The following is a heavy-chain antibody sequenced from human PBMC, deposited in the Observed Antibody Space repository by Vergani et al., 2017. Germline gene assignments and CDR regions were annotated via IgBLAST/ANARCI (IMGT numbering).Heavy chain of an antibody. CDR2: IYYSGST. V-gene: IGHV4-39*01. CDR3: ARHLAYCGGDCYPYYYGIDV. D-gene: IGHD2-21*02. J-gene: IGHJ6*02. Sequence: QLQLQESGPGLVKPSETLSLTCTVSGGSISSSSYYWGWIRQPPGKGLEWIGSIYYSGSTYHNPSLKSRVTISVDTSKNQFSLRLSSVTAADTAVYYCARHLAYCGGDCYPYYYGIDVWGQGTTVTVSS. CDR1: GGSISSSSYY.